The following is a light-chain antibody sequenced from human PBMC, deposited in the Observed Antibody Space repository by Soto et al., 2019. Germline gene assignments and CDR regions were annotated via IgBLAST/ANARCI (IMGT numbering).Light chain of an antibody. V-gene: IGKV3-15*01. J-gene: IGKJ1*01. CDR3: QQYNNWLWT. CDR1: PSVSSN. CDR2: GAS. Sequence: EIVMTQSPATLSVSPGERATLSCRASPSVSSNLAWYQQTPGQAPRLLIYGASTRATGIPARFSGSGSGTEITLTISSLQSEDFAVYYCQQYNNWLWTFGQGTKVESK.